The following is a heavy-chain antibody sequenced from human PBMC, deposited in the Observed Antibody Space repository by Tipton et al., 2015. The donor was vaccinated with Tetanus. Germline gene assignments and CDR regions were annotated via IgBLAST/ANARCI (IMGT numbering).Heavy chain of an antibody. D-gene: IGHD5-18*01. Sequence: TLSLTCSVSGGSLITGGHYWSWLRQLPGKGLEWIGCVYYTGKTYSNPSLQTRLTLSVDTSKDQFSLRLTSVTAADTAIYYCARGPLDTARHFDFWGQGTLVTVPT. CDR3: ARGPLDTARHFDF. CDR1: GGSLITGGHY. J-gene: IGHJ4*02. CDR2: VYYTGKT. V-gene: IGHV4-31*03.